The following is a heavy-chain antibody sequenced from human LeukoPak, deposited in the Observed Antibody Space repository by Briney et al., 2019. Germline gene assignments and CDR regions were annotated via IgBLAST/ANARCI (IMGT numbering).Heavy chain of an antibody. J-gene: IGHJ4*02. CDR3: ATETNGRHYDY. V-gene: IGHV3-21*06. CDR2: IGPTGTDR. Sequence: SGGSLRLSCTASGLTFSTSGFNWVRQAPGKGLEWVASIGPTGTDRYHADSIKGRFTISRDIANNFLYLQMNSLRAEDTAVYYCATETNGRHYDYWGQGTLLTVSS. CDR1: GLTFSTSG. D-gene: IGHD1-14*01.